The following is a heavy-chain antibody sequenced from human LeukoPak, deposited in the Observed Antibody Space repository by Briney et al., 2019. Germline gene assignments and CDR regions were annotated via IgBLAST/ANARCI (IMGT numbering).Heavy chain of an antibody. CDR3: ARARTDPPNYYYYMDV. Sequence: ASVKVSCKASGYTFTGYYMHWVRQAPGQGLEWMGWINPNSGGTNYAQKFQGRVTMTRDTSISTAYMELSRLRSDDTAVYYCARARTDPPNYYYYMDVWGKGTTVTVSS. CDR2: INPNSGGT. D-gene: IGHD1-14*01. J-gene: IGHJ6*03. CDR1: GYTFTGYY. V-gene: IGHV1-2*02.